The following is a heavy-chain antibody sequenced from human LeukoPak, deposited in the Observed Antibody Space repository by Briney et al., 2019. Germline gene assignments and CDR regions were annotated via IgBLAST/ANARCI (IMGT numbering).Heavy chain of an antibody. D-gene: IGHD3-3*01. Sequence: PGRSLRLSCAASGFTFSSYAMHWVRQAPGKGLEWVAVISYDGSNKYYADSVKGRFTISRDNAKNSLYLQMNSLRAEDTAVYYCARGRIGVGPPNFDYWGQGTLVTVSS. V-gene: IGHV3-30-3*01. J-gene: IGHJ4*02. CDR1: GFTFSSYA. CDR3: ARGRIGVGPPNFDY. CDR2: ISYDGSNK.